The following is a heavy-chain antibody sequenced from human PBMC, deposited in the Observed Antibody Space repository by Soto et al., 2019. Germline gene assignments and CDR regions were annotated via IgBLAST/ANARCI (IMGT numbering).Heavy chain of an antibody. CDR3: ASLGVSLAPSSSWYYFDY. CDR2: IYYSGST. Sequence: PSETLSLTCTVSGGSISSSSYYWGWIRQPPGKGLEWIGYIYYSGSTYYNPSLKSRVTISVDTSKNQFSLKLSSVTAADTAVYYCASLGVSLAPSSSWYYFDYWGQGTLVTVSS. V-gene: IGHV4-39*07. D-gene: IGHD6-13*01. CDR1: GGSISSSSYY. J-gene: IGHJ4*02.